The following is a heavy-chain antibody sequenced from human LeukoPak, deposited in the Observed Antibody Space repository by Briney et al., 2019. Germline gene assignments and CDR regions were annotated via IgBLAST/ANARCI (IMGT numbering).Heavy chain of an antibody. CDR2: ITGSGRGT. D-gene: IGHD4-17*01. CDR1: GLTFSNYA. V-gene: IGHV3-23*01. Sequence: GGSLTLSCTASGLTFSNYATTWVRQAPGKGLEWVSSITGSGRGTYYADSVKGRFSVSRDNSQNTVFLHMNSLRADDTVLYYCSKDPNGDYVGAFDMWGPGTMVTVSS. J-gene: IGHJ3*02. CDR3: SKDPNGDYVGAFDM.